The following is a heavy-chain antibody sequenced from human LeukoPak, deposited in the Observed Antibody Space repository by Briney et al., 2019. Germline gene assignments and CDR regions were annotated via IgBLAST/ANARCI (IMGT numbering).Heavy chain of an antibody. CDR3: ARHRLDSHSSSWYGYFDY. J-gene: IGHJ4*02. CDR2: IYPGDPDP. V-gene: IGHV5-51*01. D-gene: IGHD6-13*01. Sequence: PGESLKISCKGSGYSFTTYWIGWARQMPGKGLEWVGIIYPGDPDPRYSPSFQGQVTISADKSISTAYLQWSSLKASDSAMYYCARHRLDSHSSSWYGYFDYWGQGTLVTVSS. CDR1: GYSFTTYW.